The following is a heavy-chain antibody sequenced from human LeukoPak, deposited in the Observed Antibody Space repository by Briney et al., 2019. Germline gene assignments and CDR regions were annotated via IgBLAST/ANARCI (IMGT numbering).Heavy chain of an antibody. V-gene: IGHV1-69*05. D-gene: IGHD3-10*01. CDR1: GGTFSSYA. Sequence: SVKVSCKASGGTFSSYAISWVRQAPGQGLEWMGGIIPIFGTANYAQKFQGRVTITTGESTSTAYMELSSLRSEDTAVYYCARAYYYGSGSSGAFDYWGQGTLVTVSS. CDR3: ARAYYYGSGSSGAFDY. CDR2: IIPIFGTA. J-gene: IGHJ4*02.